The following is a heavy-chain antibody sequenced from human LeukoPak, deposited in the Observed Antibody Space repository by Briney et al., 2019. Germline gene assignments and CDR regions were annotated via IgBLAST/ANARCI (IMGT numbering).Heavy chain of an antibody. CDR1: GFTFSSYR. V-gene: IGHV3-7*03. J-gene: IGHJ5*02. D-gene: IGHD3-9*01. Sequence: GGSLRLSCAASGFTFSSYRMSWVRQAPGKGLEWVANIKQDGSEKYYVDSVKGRFTISRDNAKNSLYLQMNSLRAEDTAVYYCARDASYYDILTGYYNWFDPWGQGTLVTVSS. CDR3: ARDASYYDILTGYYNWFDP. CDR2: IKQDGSEK.